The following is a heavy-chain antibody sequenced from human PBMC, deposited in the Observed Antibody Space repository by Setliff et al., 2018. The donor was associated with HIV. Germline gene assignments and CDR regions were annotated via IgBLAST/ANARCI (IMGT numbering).Heavy chain of an antibody. CDR1: GGAFNTSSSY. CDR3: ARWHPPYGFWEEDY. Sequence: TSETLSLTCTVSGGAFNTSSSYWAWIRQPPGKGLEWIGNIYYSGSTYYNPSLKTRVTISVDGSKNQFSLKLKSVTAADTAVYYCARWHPPYGFWEEDYWGQGTLVTVSS. CDR2: IYYSGST. V-gene: IGHV4-39*01. D-gene: IGHD3-10*01. J-gene: IGHJ4*02.